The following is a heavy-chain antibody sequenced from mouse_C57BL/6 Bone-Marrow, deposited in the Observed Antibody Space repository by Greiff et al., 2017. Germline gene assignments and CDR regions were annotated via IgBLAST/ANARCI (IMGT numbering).Heavy chain of an antibody. V-gene: IGHV1-15*01. CDR1: GYTFTDYE. CDR3: TEGRVVAYFYAMDY. CDR2: IDPETGGT. Sequence: QVQLQQSGAELVRPGASVTLSCKASGYTFTDYEMHWVKQTPVHGLEWIGAIDPETGGTAYNQKFKGKAILTADKSSSTVYMELRRLTSDDSAVYYYTEGRVVAYFYAMDYWGQGTSVTVSS. J-gene: IGHJ4*01. D-gene: IGHD1-1*01.